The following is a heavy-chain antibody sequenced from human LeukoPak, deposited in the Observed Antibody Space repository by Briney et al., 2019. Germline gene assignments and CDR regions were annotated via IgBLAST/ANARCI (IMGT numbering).Heavy chain of an antibody. Sequence: GGSLRLYCAASGFTFSSYAMSWVRQAPGKGLEWVSAISGSGGSTYYADSVKGRFTISRDNSKNTLYLQMNSLRAEDTAVYYCAKSLASLFDDFWSGYYDAFDIWGQGTMVTVSS. V-gene: IGHV3-23*01. J-gene: IGHJ3*02. D-gene: IGHD3-3*01. CDR1: GFTFSSYA. CDR3: AKSLASLFDDFWSGYYDAFDI. CDR2: ISGSGGST.